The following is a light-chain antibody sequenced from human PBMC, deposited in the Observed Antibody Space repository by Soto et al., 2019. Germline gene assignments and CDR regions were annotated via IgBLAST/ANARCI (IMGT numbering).Light chain of an antibody. J-gene: IGKJ2*01. CDR1: QSVNSN. V-gene: IGKV3-15*01. CDR2: GAS. CDR3: QQYNRWPYT. Sequence: EIVMTQSPATLSVSPGERATLSCRASQSVNSNLAWYQQKSGQAPRLLIYGASTRATGIPATFSGSGSGTEFTLTITSLQSEDFAVYYCQQYNRWPYTFGQGTKLEIK.